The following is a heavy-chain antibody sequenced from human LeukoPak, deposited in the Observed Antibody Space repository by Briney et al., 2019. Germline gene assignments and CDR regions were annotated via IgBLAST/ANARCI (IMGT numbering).Heavy chain of an antibody. J-gene: IGHJ3*02. CDR1: GDSVSSNSAA. Sequence: SQTLSLTCAISGDSVSSNSAAWNWIRQSPSRGLEWLGRTYYRSKWYNDYAVSVKSRITINPDTSKNQFSLQLNSVTPEDTAVYYCARTSKWYGDYVSAFDIWGQGTMVTVSS. V-gene: IGHV6-1*01. CDR3: ARTSKWYGDYVSAFDI. D-gene: IGHD4-17*01. CDR2: TYYRSKWYN.